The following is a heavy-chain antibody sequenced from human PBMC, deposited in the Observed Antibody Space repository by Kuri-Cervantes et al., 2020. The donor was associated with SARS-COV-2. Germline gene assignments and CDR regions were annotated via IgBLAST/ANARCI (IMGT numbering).Heavy chain of an antibody. J-gene: IGHJ5*02. CDR3: AKDTLLWTPRGHNWFDP. D-gene: IGHD3/OR15-3a*01. Sequence: GESLKISCAASGFSFSTNVMAWVRQAPGKGLEWVSTMSGSGASTHYADSVKGRFTISRDNSKNMLYLQMYSLRAEDTAVYYCAKDTLLWTPRGHNWFDPWGQGILVTVSS. CDR2: MSGSGAST. V-gene: IGHV3-23*01. CDR1: GFSFSTNV.